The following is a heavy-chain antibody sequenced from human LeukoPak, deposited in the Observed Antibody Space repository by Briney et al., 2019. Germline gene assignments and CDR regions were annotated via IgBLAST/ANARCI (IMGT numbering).Heavy chain of an antibody. Sequence: GGSLRPSCAASGFTFSSYSMNWVRQAPGKGLEWVSSISGDSSHIYYADSVKGRFTISRDNAENSLYLQMNGLRTEDTAIYYCARDTYSRWQTDYWGQGTLVTVSS. V-gene: IGHV3-21*01. CDR2: ISGDSSHI. CDR3: ARDTYSRWQTDY. CDR1: GFTFSSYS. J-gene: IGHJ4*02. D-gene: IGHD4-23*01.